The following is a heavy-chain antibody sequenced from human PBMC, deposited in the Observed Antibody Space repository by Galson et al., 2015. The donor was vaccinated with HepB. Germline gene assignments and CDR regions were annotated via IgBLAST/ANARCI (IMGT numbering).Heavy chain of an antibody. D-gene: IGHD5-18*01. CDR3: AKDAGYSYGFDY. Sequence: SLRLSCAASGFTFSSYGMHWVRQAPGKGLEWVAFIRYDGSNKYYADSVKGRFTISRDNSKNTLYLQMNSLRAEDTAVYYCAKDAGYSYGFDYWGQGTLVTVSS. V-gene: IGHV3-30*02. J-gene: IGHJ4*02. CDR2: IRYDGSNK. CDR1: GFTFSSYG.